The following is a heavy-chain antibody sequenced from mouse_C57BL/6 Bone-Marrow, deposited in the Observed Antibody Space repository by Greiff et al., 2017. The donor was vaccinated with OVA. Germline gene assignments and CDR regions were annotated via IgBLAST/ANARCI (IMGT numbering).Heavy chain of an antibody. CDR1: GYTFTSYW. CDR2: IDPSDSYT. D-gene: IGHD1-1*01. V-gene: IGHV1-69*01. Sequence: QVQLQQPGAELVMPGASVKLSCKASGYTFTSYWMHWVKQRPGQGLEWIGEIDPSDSYTNYNQKFKGKATLTVDKSSSTAYMQLSSLTSEDSAVYYCAIRGITTVVAPFDYWGQGTTLTVSS. J-gene: IGHJ2*01. CDR3: AIRGITTVVAPFDY.